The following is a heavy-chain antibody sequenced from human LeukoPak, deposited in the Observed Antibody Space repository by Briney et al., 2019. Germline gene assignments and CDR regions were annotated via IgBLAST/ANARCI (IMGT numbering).Heavy chain of an antibody. V-gene: IGHV4-61*02. J-gene: IGHJ5*02. D-gene: IGHD3-10*01. Sequence: SETLSLTCTVSGGSIRSGNSYWSWIRQPAGKGLEWIGRIDTSGSTNYNPSLKSRVTISLDTSKSQFSLNLTSLTAADTAIYYCARNRPDYYGLNWWFDPWGQGTLVTVSS. CDR3: ARNRPDYYGLNWWFDP. CDR1: GGSIRSGNSY. CDR2: IDTSGST.